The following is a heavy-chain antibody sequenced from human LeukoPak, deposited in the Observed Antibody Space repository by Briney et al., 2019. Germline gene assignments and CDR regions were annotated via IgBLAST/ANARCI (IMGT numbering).Heavy chain of an antibody. J-gene: IGHJ4*02. CDR1: GFTFSGYE. Sequence: PGGSLRLFCLVSGFTFSGYEMNWVRQAPGKGLEWLSYISTTGSTIYYADSAKGRFTISRDNSKNSLYLQMNSLRAGDTAIYYCARNDGYGDSLPDHWGQGTLVTVSS. D-gene: IGHD4-17*01. CDR2: ISTTGSTI. V-gene: IGHV3-48*03. CDR3: ARNDGYGDSLPDH.